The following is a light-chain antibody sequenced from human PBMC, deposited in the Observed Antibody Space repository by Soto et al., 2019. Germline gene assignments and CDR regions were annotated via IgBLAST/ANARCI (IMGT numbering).Light chain of an antibody. V-gene: IGLV2-14*01. CDR1: SSDVGDYNY. Sequence: QSALTQPASVSGSPGQPITIPCTGTSSDVGDYNYVSWYQQHPGKAPKLIVYDVSSRPSGVSNRFSGSKSGNTASLTISGLHAQDDADYYCCSYTSNYSHVVFGGGTKLTVL. CDR3: CSYTSNYSHVV. CDR2: DVS. J-gene: IGLJ2*01.